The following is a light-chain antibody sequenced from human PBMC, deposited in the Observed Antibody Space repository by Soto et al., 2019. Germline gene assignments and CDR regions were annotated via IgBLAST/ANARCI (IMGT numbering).Light chain of an antibody. V-gene: IGKV3-20*01. CDR1: QSVSNDY. J-gene: IGKJ1*01. Sequence: EMVLTQSPGTLSLSPGDRATLSCRASQSVSNDYVAWVQQKPGQTPRLLIYGASTRATGVPARFSGRGSGTEFTLTISRLEPEDFAVYYCQQYGSSWTFGQGTKVDI. CDR3: QQYGSSWT. CDR2: GAS.